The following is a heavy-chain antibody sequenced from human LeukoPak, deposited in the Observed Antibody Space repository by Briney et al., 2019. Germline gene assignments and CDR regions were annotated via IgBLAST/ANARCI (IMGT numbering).Heavy chain of an antibody. CDR1: GFTFSGYG. CDR3: ARVGFGSWYREPSPYYYYMDV. D-gene: IGHD6-13*01. V-gene: IGHV3-30*02. CDR2: IRYDGSNK. J-gene: IGHJ6*03. Sequence: GSLRLSCAASGFTFSGYGMQWVRQAPGKGLEWVAFIRYDGSNKNYADSVKGRFTISRDNSKNTLYLQMNSLRSEDTAVYYCARVGFGSWYREPSPYYYYMDVWGKGTTVTVSS.